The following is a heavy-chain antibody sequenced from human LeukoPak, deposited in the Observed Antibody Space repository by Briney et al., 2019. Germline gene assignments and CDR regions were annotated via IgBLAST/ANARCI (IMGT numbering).Heavy chain of an antibody. V-gene: IGHV4-4*07. CDR1: GGSNSSYY. D-gene: IGHD3-3*01. CDR2: IYSSGST. J-gene: IGHJ4*02. Sequence: SETLSHTCPVTGGSNSSYYWSWIRQPAWKGLQWIGGIYSSGSTNYNPSLMCQGPMSLDQCKHQFPLRLSSVTAADTGVYNCARVLGFWSGPDYWGQGTLVSVSS. CDR3: ARVLGFWSGPDY.